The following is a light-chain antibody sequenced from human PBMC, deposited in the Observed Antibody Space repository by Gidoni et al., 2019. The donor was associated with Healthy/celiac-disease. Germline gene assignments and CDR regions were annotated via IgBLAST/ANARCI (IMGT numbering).Light chain of an antibody. V-gene: IGKV3-11*01. CDR1: QSVSSY. CDR2: DAS. Sequence: EIVLTQSPATLSLSPGERATHSCRASQSVSSYLAWYQQKPGQAPRLLIYDASNRATGIPARFSGSGSGTDFTLTISSLEPEDFAVYYCQQRSNPYTFGQGTKLEIK. J-gene: IGKJ2*01. CDR3: QQRSNPYT.